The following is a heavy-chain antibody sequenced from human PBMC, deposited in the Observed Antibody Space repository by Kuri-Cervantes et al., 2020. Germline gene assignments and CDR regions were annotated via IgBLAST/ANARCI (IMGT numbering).Heavy chain of an antibody. CDR3: ARLISGYYYYGMDV. Sequence: SETLSLTCTVSGGSISSYYWSWIRQPPGKGLEWIGYIYYSGSTNYNPSLKSRVTISVDTSKNQFSLKLSSVTAADTAVYYCARLISGYYYYGMDVWGQGTTVT. CDR1: GGSISSYY. J-gene: IGHJ6*01. D-gene: IGHD2-15*01. V-gene: IGHV4-59*01. CDR2: IYYSGST.